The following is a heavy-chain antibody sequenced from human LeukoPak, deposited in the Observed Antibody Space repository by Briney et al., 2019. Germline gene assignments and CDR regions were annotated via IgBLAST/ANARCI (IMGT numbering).Heavy chain of an antibody. J-gene: IGHJ6*02. CDR1: GFTFSSYA. CDR3: ARDHSGSYYYYYGVDV. Sequence: PGGSLRLSCAASGFTFSSYAMHWVRQAPGKGLEWVAVISYDGSNKYYADSVKGRFTISRDNSKNTLYLQMNSLRAEDTAVYYCARDHSGSYYYYYGVDVWGQGTTVTVSS. D-gene: IGHD6-19*01. V-gene: IGHV3-30-3*01. CDR2: ISYDGSNK.